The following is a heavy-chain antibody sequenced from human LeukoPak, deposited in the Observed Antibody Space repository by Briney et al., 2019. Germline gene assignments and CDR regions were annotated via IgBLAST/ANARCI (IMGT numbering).Heavy chain of an antibody. D-gene: IGHD5-12*01. CDR3: ASKRIVATIYDY. Sequence: SETPSLTCTVSGGSISSSIYYWGWIRQPPGKGLEWIGSIYYSGSTYYNPSLKSRVTISVDTSKNQFSLKLSSVTAADTAVYYCASKRIVATIYDYWGQGTLVTVSS. J-gene: IGHJ4*02. V-gene: IGHV4-39*01. CDR2: IYYSGST. CDR1: GGSISSSIYY.